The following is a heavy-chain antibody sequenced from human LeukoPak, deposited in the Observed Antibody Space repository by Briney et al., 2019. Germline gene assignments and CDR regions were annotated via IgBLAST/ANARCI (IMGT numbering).Heavy chain of an antibody. CDR2: ISGSGGST. D-gene: IGHD6-19*01. J-gene: IGHJ4*02. CDR1: GFTFSNYA. CDR3: AKGSGYDSGWYYFDF. V-gene: IGHV3-23*01. Sequence: PGGSLRLSCAASGFTFSNYAMNWVRQAPGKGLEWVSAISGSGGSTFYIDSVKGRFTISRDNSKNTVFLQMNSLRADDTAVYYCAKGSGYDSGWYYFDFWGQGALVTVSS.